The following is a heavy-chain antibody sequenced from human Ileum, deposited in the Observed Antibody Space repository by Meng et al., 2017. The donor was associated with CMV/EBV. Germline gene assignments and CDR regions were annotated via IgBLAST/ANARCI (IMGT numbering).Heavy chain of an antibody. CDR2: ISYDGSDK. V-gene: IGHV3-30*03. D-gene: IGHD2-8*01. CDR1: GFTFSAYA. Sequence: GESLKISCAASGFTFSAYAMSWARQAPGKGLEWVAVISYDGSDKYYGDSVRGRFTISRDNSKNTLYLQMNSLRAEDTAMYYCARPIYCTNAVCVDYWGQGTLVTVSS. CDR3: ARPIYCTNAVCVDY. J-gene: IGHJ4*02.